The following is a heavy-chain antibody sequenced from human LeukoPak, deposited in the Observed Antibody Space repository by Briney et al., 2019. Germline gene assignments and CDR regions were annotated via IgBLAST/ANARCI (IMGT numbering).Heavy chain of an antibody. V-gene: IGHV3-74*01. CDR3: TRVPYL. J-gene: IGHJ4*02. CDR1: GFTFSSYW. CDR2: IKSDGSST. D-gene: IGHD2/OR15-2a*01. Sequence: GGSLRLSCAASGFTFSSYWMHWVRQAPGKGLVWVSRIKSDGSSTSYADSVKGRFTISRGNAKNTLYLQMNSLGAEDTAVYYCTRVPYLGGQGTLVTVSS.